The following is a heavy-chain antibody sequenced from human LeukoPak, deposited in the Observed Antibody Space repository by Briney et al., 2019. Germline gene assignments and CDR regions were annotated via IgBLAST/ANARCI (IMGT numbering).Heavy chain of an antibody. CDR2: ISAYNGNT. J-gene: IGHJ6*03. CDR1: GYTFTSYG. D-gene: IGHD6-13*01. Sequence: ASVKVSCKASGYTFTSYGISWVRQAPGQGLEWMGWISAYNGNTNYAQKLQGRVTMTTDTSTSTAYMELRSLRSDDTAVYYCARVLYSSSWYGLHSYYYYMDVWGKGTTVTISS. CDR3: ARVLYSSSWYGLHSYYYYMDV. V-gene: IGHV1-18*01.